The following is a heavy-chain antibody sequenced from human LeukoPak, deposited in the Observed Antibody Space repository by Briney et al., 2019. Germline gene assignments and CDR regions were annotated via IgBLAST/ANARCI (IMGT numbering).Heavy chain of an antibody. Sequence: SETLSLTCTVSGGSISSYYWSWLRQPPGKGLEWIGYIYYSGSTNYDPSLKSRVTISVDTSKNQFSLKLSSVTAADTAVYYCARVRGGDSSGYYPDNYYFDYWGQGTLVTVSS. CDR3: ARVRGGDSSGYYPDNYYFDY. J-gene: IGHJ4*02. V-gene: IGHV4-59*01. CDR2: IYYSGST. D-gene: IGHD3-22*01. CDR1: GGSISSYY.